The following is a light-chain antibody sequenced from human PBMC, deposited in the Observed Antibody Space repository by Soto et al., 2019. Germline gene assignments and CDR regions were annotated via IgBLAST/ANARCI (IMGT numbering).Light chain of an antibody. CDR2: DAS. Sequence: DIQMTQSPYTLSASVRDRVTITCRASQSISSWLAWYQQKPGKAPKLLVYDASSLESGVPSRFSGSGSGTEFTPTISSLQPDDFATYYCQQHNSYSSWTFGQGTKVDIK. V-gene: IGKV1-5*01. CDR1: QSISSW. J-gene: IGKJ1*01. CDR3: QQHNSYSSWT.